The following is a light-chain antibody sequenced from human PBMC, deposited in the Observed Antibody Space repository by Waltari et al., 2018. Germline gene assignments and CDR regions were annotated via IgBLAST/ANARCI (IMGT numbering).Light chain of an antibody. CDR2: DVS. J-gene: IGLJ3*02. V-gene: IGLV2-14*03. CDR3: SSYTRVSASVV. CDR1: SSHIGTYNY. Sequence: QSALTQPASVSGSPGQSITISFTGTSSHIGTYNYASWYQQHPGSAPKLIIYDVSKRPSGVSIRFSGSKSDNTASLTISGLQAEDEADYYCSSYTRVSASVVFGGGTKLTVL.